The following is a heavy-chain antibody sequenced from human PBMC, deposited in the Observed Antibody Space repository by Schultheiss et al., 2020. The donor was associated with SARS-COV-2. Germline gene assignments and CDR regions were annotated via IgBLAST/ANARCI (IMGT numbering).Heavy chain of an antibody. J-gene: IGHJ4*02. CDR3: ARVDYDSSGPIDY. V-gene: IGHV4-59*12. CDR2: IYYSGST. D-gene: IGHD3-22*01. CDR1: GDSIRNYF. Sequence: SETLSLTCSVSGDSIRNYFWSWIRQPPGKGLEWIGYIYYSGSTNYNPSLKSRVTISVDTSKNQFSLKLSSVTAADTAVYYCARVDYDSSGPIDYWGQGTLVTVSS.